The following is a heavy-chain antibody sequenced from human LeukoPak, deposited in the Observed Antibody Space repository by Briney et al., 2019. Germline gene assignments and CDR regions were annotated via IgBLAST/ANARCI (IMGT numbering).Heavy chain of an antibody. CDR1: GFTFSSYA. CDR3: AKLHGGGLYYYYMDV. D-gene: IGHD3-10*01. Sequence: GGSLRLSCAASGFTFSSYAMSWVRQAPGKGLEGVSVISGSGGSTYYADSVKGRFTISRDNSKNTLYLQMNSLRAEDTAVYYCAKLHGGGLYYYYMDVWGKGTTVTISS. J-gene: IGHJ6*03. V-gene: IGHV3-23*01. CDR2: ISGSGGST.